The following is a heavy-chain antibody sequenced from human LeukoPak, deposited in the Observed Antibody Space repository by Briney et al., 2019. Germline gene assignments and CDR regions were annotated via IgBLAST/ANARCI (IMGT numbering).Heavy chain of an antibody. D-gene: IGHD5-18*01. Sequence: ASVKVSCKASGYTFTSYGISWVRQAPGQGLEWMRWISAYNGNTNYAQKLQGRVTMTTDTSTSTAYMELRSLRSDDTAVYYCARLQDTAMVTSYWFDPWGQGTLVTVSS. CDR3: ARLQDTAMVTSYWFDP. CDR1: GYTFTSYG. CDR2: ISAYNGNT. V-gene: IGHV1-18*01. J-gene: IGHJ5*02.